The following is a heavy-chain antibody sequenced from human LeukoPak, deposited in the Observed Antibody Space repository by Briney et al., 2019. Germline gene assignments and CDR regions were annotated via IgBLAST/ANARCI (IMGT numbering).Heavy chain of an antibody. D-gene: IGHD3-22*01. CDR2: ISTSSSTI. CDR3: VRDYYDSSGYYKGSH. V-gene: IGHV3-48*04. CDR1: EFTFTSYN. Sequence: PGGSLRLSCATSEFTFTSYNMNWVRQAPGKGLEWISYISTSSSTICYADSVKGRFTISRDNAKNSLYLQMNSLRAEDTAVYYCVRDYYDSSGYYKGSHWGQGTLVTVSS. J-gene: IGHJ4*02.